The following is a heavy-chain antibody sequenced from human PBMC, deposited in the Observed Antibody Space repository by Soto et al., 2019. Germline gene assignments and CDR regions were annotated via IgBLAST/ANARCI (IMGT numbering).Heavy chain of an antibody. Sequence: RGSLILSCATSGFTISPFAMTWVRQAPGKGLECVSGVTGSGGQIHYADSVKGRFTISKDNSKNTLYLQMSNLREEDTALYYCAKDAVYKDGLWLMDSWGQGTLVPVSS. CDR2: VTGSGGQI. V-gene: IGHV3-23*01. D-gene: IGHD2-21*01. CDR1: GFTISPFA. J-gene: IGHJ5*02. CDR3: AKDAVYKDGLWLMDS.